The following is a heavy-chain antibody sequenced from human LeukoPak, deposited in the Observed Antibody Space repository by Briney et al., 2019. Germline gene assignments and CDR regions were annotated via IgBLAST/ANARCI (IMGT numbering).Heavy chain of an antibody. CDR1: GYTLTELS. V-gene: IGHV1-24*01. CDR3: ARDNWNYYDSSGYWRFDY. Sequence: GASVKVSCKVSGYTLTELSMHWVRQAPGKGLEWMGGFDPEDGETIYAQKFQGRVTMTEDTSTDTAYMELSSLRSEDTAVYYCARDNWNYYDSSGYWRFDYWGQGTLVTVSS. J-gene: IGHJ4*02. D-gene: IGHD3-22*01. CDR2: FDPEDGET.